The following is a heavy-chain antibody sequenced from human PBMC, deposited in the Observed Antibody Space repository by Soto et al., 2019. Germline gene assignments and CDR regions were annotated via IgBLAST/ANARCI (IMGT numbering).Heavy chain of an antibody. CDR1: GYTFTSSY. V-gene: IGHV1-18*01. D-gene: IGHD1-26*01. J-gene: IGHJ5*02. CDR3: TRGGGAHYRFDP. Sequence: QIQLVQSGAELRKPGASVMVSCKTSGYTFTSSYLTWVRQAPGRGLEWVGWISPYNGNTNYAQKLQGRVTITTDTSTSTVYMELRSLRPDDTAVYYCTRGGGAHYRFDPWGQGTLVTVSS. CDR2: ISPYNGNT.